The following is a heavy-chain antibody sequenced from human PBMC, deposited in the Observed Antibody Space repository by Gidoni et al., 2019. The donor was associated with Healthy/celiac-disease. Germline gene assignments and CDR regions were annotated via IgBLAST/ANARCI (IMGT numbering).Heavy chain of an antibody. J-gene: IGHJ6*02. V-gene: IGHV4-59*01. D-gene: IGHD1-26*01. CDR2: IYYSGST. Sequence: QVQLQESGPGLVKPSETLSLTCTFPGGSISSYSWSWIRQPPGKGLEWIGYIYYSGSTNYNPSLKSRVTISVDTSKNQFSLKLSSVTAADTAVYYCARIVGATSGYGMDVWGQGTTVTVSS. CDR1: GGSISSYS. CDR3: ARIVGATSGYGMDV.